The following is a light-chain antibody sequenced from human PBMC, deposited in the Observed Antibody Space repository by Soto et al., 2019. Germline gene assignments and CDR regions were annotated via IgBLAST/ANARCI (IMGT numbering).Light chain of an antibody. Sequence: EIVLTQSPATLSLSPGERATLSCRASQSVSAYLAWYQQKPGQAPRLLIYDASDRATGIPGRFSGSGSGTDFTLTISSLEPEDFATYYCQQYNSYPCTFGQGTKLEIK. V-gene: IGKV3-11*01. CDR3: QQYNSYPCT. CDR2: DAS. CDR1: QSVSAY. J-gene: IGKJ2*02.